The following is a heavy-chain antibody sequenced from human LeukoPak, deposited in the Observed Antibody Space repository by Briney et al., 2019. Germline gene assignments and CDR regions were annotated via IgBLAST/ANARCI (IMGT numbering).Heavy chain of an antibody. CDR2: IYYTGSG. V-gene: IGHV4-59*02. J-gene: IGHJ3*02. CDR1: GGSVSSYY. D-gene: IGHD6-19*01. CDR3: ARARYVSAWYAFDI. Sequence: PSATLSLTCTVSGGSVSSYYWSWIRQPPGKGLEWIGYIYYTGSGNNSPSLKSRVTMSVDTSKNQFSLRLNSVTAADTAVYYCARARYVSAWYAFDIWGQGTMVTVSS.